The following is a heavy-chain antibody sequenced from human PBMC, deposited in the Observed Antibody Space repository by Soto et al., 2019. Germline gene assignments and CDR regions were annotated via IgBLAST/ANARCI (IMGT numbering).Heavy chain of an antibody. CDR1: VGSISSDY. D-gene: IGHD6-19*01. CDR2: IYASGST. V-gene: IGHV4-4*07. Sequence: PSENLSLTCIISVGSISSDYWSWIRQPAGKGLEWIGRIYASGSTNYNPSLKSRVTMSVDTSKNQFSLNLSSVAAADTAVYYCARKRLLSSGWDFDYCVQGSLLPVSS. CDR3: ARKRLLSSGWDFDY. J-gene: IGHJ4*02.